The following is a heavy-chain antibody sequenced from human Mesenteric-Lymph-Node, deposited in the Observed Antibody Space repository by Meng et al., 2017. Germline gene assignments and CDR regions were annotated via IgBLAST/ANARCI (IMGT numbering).Heavy chain of an antibody. CDR3: ARDSSTGIVGSFDY. Sequence: LSLTCAASGFTFSSYAMHWVRQAPGKGLEWVAVISYDGSNKYYADSVKGRFTISRDNSKNTLYLQMNSLRAEDTAVYYCARDSSTGIVGSFDYWGQGTLVTVSS. CDR2: ISYDGSNK. J-gene: IGHJ4*02. D-gene: IGHD1-26*01. CDR1: GFTFSSYA. V-gene: IGHV3-30*04.